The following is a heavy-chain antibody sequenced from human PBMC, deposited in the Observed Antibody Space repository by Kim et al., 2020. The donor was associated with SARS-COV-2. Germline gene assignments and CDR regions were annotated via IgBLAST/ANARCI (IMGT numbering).Heavy chain of an antibody. J-gene: IGHJ4*02. D-gene: IGHD3-10*01. Sequence: GGSLRLSCAASGFTFNRFLMHWVRQAPGKGPEWLSRIDGEGSSTSYADSVKGRFTSSRDNAKNTLFLQMDSLRAEDTAVYYCERVDYASGSSYDQWGLGT. V-gene: IGHV3-74*01. CDR2: IDGEGSST. CDR1: GFTFNRFL. CDR3: ERVDYASGSSYDQ.